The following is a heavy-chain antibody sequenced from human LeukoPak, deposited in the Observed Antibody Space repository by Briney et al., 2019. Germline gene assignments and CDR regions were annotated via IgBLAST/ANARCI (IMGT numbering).Heavy chain of an antibody. Sequence: PGGSLTLSCGASGFTFSNYGMSWVRQAPGKGLEWLSGISMTGGSTFYPDSVKGRFTISRDNSKNTLYLQMNSLRAEDTAVYYCARDPRIQAYSYGTVLYYWGQGTLVTVSS. J-gene: IGHJ4*02. CDR2: ISMTGGST. CDR1: GFTFSNYG. V-gene: IGHV3-23*01. CDR3: ARDPRIQAYSYGTVLYY. D-gene: IGHD5-18*01.